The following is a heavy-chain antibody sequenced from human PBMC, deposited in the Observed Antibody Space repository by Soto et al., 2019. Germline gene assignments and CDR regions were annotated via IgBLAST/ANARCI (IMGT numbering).Heavy chain of an antibody. J-gene: IGHJ5*02. CDR3: ARSDDSSGYYLRRFASKFDP. Sequence: QVQLVQSGAEVKKPGASVKVSCKASGYTFTSYGISWVRQAPGQGLEWMGWISAYNCNTNYAQKLQGRVTMTTDSSTSTAYMELRSLRSDDTAVYYCARSDDSSGYYLRRFASKFDPWGQGTLVTVSS. D-gene: IGHD3-22*01. V-gene: IGHV1-18*04. CDR1: GYTFTSYG. CDR2: ISAYNCNT.